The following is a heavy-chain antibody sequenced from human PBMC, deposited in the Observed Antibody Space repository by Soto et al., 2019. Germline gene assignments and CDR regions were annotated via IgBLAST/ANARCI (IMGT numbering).Heavy chain of an antibody. D-gene: IGHD6-13*01. CDR2: ISAYNGNT. CDR1: GYTFSSHG. J-gene: IGHJ1*01. CDR3: ARESDDSTWSSAECLQH. Sequence: QVPLVQAAAEVKKPGASVKVSCKASGYTFSSHGISWVRQAPGQGLEWMGWISAYNGNTYYAQRFQGRVTMTTDTSTSTAHMELRSLRSDDTAVYYCARESDDSTWSSAECLQHWGQGTLVTVSS. V-gene: IGHV1-18*01.